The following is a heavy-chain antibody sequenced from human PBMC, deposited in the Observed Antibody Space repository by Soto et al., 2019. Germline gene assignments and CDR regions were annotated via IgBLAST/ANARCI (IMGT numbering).Heavy chain of an antibody. V-gene: IGHV3-30-3*01. J-gene: IGHJ6*02. CDR3: AREGPLGYYGSGSTYYYGMDV. Sequence: QVQLVESGGGVVQPGRSLRLSCAASGFTFSSYAMHWVRQAPGKGLEWVAVISYDGSNKYYADSVKGRFTISRDNSKNTLDLQMNSRRAEDTAVYYCAREGPLGYYGSGSTYYYGMDVWGQGTTVTVSS. CDR2: ISYDGSNK. CDR1: GFTFSSYA. D-gene: IGHD3-10*01.